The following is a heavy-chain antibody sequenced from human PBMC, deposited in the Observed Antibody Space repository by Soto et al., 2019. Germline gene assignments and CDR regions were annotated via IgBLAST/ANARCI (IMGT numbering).Heavy chain of an antibody. CDR3: ARLITTVQDY. CDR2: INHSGST. J-gene: IGHJ4*02. CDR1: GGSLSGYY. D-gene: IGHD4-4*01. Sequence: SETLALTCAVYGGSLSGYYWSWIRQPPGKGLEWIGEINHSGSTNYNPSLKSRVTISVDTSKNQFSLKLSSVTAADTAVYYCARLITTVQDYWGQGTLVTVSS. V-gene: IGHV4-34*01.